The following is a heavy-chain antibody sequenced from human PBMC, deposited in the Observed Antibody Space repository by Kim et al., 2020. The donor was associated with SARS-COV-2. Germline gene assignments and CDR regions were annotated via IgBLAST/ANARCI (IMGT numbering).Heavy chain of an antibody. CDR2: ISGDGGST. Sequence: GGSLRLSCAASGFTFDDYAMHWVRQAPGKGLEWVSLISGDGGSTYYADSVKGRFTISRDNSKNSLYLQMNSLRTEDTALYYCAKDAHDFWSVRGFDYWGQGTLVTVSS. CDR1: GFTFDDYA. J-gene: IGHJ4*02. V-gene: IGHV3-43*02. CDR3: AKDAHDFWSVRGFDY. D-gene: IGHD3-3*01.